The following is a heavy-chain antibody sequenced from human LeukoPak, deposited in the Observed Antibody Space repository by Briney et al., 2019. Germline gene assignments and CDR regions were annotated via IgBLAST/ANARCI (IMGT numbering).Heavy chain of an antibody. CDR2: IRSKANSYAT. CDR3: AREREVMGTTSD. D-gene: IGHD4-11*01. J-gene: IGHJ4*02. Sequence: PGGSLRLSRAAPGFTFSGSAMHWVRQASGKGLEWVGRIRSKANSYATAYAASVKGRFTISRDDSKNTAYLQMNSLKTEDTAVYYCAREREVMGTTSDWGQGTLVTVSS. CDR1: GFTFSGSA. V-gene: IGHV3-73*01.